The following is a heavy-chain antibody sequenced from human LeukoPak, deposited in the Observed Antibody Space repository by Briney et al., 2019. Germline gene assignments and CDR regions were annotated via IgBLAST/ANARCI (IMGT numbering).Heavy chain of an antibody. V-gene: IGHV3-11*03. CDR2: ISSSNSYT. CDR3: ASLTYYFDSSGYYPGYFQH. D-gene: IGHD3-22*01. J-gene: IGHJ1*01. CDR1: GFTFSDYY. Sequence: GGSLRLSCAASGFTFSDYYMSWIRQAPGKGLEWVSYISSSNSYTNYADSVKGRFYADSVKGRFTISRDNAKNSLYLQMNCLRAEVTAVYYCASLTYYFDSSGYYPGYFQHWGQGTLVTVSS.